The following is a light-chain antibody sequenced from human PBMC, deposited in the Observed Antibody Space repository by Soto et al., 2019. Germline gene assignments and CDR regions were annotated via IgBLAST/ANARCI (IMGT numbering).Light chain of an antibody. CDR3: SSFTSSSTQV. V-gene: IGLV2-14*01. J-gene: IGLJ3*02. CDR1: SSDVGGYNY. CDR2: EVN. Sequence: QSVLSQPVSVSGSLGQSITISCTGTSSDVGGYNYVSWYQQHPGKVPKLMIFEVNNRPSGVSNRFSGSKSANTASLTISGLQADDGADYYCSSFTSSSTQVFGGGTKLTVL.